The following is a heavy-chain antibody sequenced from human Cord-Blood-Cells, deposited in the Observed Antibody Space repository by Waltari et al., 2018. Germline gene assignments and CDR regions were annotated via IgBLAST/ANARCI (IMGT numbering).Heavy chain of an antibody. CDR1: GGSFSGYY. Sequence: QVQLQQWGAGLLKPSETLSLTCAVYGGSFSGYYWSWIRQPPGKGLEWIGKINHSGSTNYNPSLKSRVTISVDTSKNQFSLKLSSVTAADTAVYYCARNYDVWSGYVYYWGQGTLVTVSS. CDR3: ARNYDVWSGYVYY. D-gene: IGHD3-3*01. J-gene: IGHJ4*02. CDR2: INHSGST. V-gene: IGHV4-34*01.